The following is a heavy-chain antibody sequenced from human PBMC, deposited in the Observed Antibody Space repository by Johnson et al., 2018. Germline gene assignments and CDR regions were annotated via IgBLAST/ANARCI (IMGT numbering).Heavy chain of an antibody. V-gene: IGHV4-59*01. D-gene: IGHD3-10*01. Sequence: QVQLQESGPGLVKXSETXSLXCTVSGGSFSDYWWSWIRQPPGMGLEWIAHFYYTGNTNPNPSLKGRVSVSAATSKRQLSLRLTSVTAADTALYYWVRGGGRDGEGFDIWGQGTMVTVSS. CDR2: FYYTGNT. CDR3: VRGGGRDGEGFDI. CDR1: GGSFSDYW. J-gene: IGHJ3*02.